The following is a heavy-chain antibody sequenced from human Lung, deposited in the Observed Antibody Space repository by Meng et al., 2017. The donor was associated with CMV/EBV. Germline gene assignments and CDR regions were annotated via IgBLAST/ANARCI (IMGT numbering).Heavy chain of an antibody. V-gene: IGHV3-30*04. J-gene: IGHJ4*02. D-gene: IGHD2-8*02. Sequence: QVQLVESGGGVVQPGGHPRLSCAASGFTFSRSPMYWVRQTPGKILEWVAVISWDGKNKYYADSVKGRFTLSRDNSKNTLNLQMNSLKDDDTAVYYCARDGPRTGFIDHWGQGTLVTVSS. CDR1: GFTFSRSP. CDR2: ISWDGKNK. CDR3: ARDGPRTGFIDH.